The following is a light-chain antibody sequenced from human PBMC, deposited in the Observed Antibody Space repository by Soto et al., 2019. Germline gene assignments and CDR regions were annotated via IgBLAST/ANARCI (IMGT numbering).Light chain of an antibody. J-gene: IGKJ4*02. CDR2: GAS. CDR1: QSLISSY. V-gene: IGKV3-20*01. Sequence: VLSQSPGTLSLSQGQRPTLSFTGGQSLISSYLAWYQQKPAQAPRLLIYGASGRATGVPDRFSGGGSGTDFTLTISSLEPEDSAVYYCQQYVNSPWTFGGGTKVDIK. CDR3: QQYVNSPWT.